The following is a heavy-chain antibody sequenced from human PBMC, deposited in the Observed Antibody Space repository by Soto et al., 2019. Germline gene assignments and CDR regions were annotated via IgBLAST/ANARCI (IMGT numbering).Heavy chain of an antibody. CDR2: ILNDASGH. J-gene: IGHJ4*02. Sequence: QVQLVESGGGVVQPGTSLRLSCAASGFTFSRHGMHWVRQTPGKGLEWLAVILNDASGHWYADSVKGRFTISRDNFENTLSRQMNGLRLEDAAMYYCARDDDYPDNGVDYWGQGNLVTVSS. V-gene: IGHV3-33*01. D-gene: IGHD4-17*01. CDR1: GFTFSRHG. CDR3: ARDDDYPDNGVDY.